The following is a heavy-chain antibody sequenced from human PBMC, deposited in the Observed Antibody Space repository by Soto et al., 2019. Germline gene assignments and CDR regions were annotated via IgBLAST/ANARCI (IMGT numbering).Heavy chain of an antibody. J-gene: IGHJ6*02. CDR1: GGTFSSYA. D-gene: IGHD2-2*03. CDR2: IAPIFGTI. V-gene: IGHV1-69*01. Sequence: QVQLVQSGAEVKKPGSSVKVSCKASGGTFSSYAVSWVRQAPGQGLEWMGGIAPIFGTIKYAQKFQGRLTITADDSARTAYMELSSLRSADTAVYYCAFGFCSSSTCSFYFYGLDVWGQGTTVTVSS. CDR3: AFGFCSSSTCSFYFYGLDV.